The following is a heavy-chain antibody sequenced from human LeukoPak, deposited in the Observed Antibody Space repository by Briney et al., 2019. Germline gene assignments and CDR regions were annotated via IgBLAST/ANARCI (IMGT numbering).Heavy chain of an antibody. CDR2: INPNSGGT. Sequence: ASVKVSCKASGYTFTSYYMHWVRQAPGQGLEWMGWINPNSGGTNYAQKFQGRVTMTRDTSISTAYMELSRLRSDDTAVYYCARYHYYGSGSSDDAFDIWGQGTMVTVSS. D-gene: IGHD3-10*01. J-gene: IGHJ3*02. V-gene: IGHV1-2*02. CDR1: GYTFTSYY. CDR3: ARYHYYGSGSSDDAFDI.